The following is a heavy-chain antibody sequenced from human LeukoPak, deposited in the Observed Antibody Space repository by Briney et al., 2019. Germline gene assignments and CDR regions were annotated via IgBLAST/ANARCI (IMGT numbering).Heavy chain of an antibody. CDR3: ARRGGGGELSWYFDY. D-gene: IGHD3-10*01. V-gene: IGHV4-4*07. CDR2: IYTSGST. J-gene: IGHJ4*02. Sequence: SETLSLTCTVSGGSISSYYWSWIRQPAGKGLEWIGRIYTSGSTNYNPSLKSRVTISVDTSKNQFSLKLSSVTAADTAVYYCARRGGGGELSWYFDYWGQGTLVTVSS. CDR1: GGSISSYY.